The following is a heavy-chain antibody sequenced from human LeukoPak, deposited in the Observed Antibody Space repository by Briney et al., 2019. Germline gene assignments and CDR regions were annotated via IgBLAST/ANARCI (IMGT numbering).Heavy chain of an antibody. CDR1: GGSISSYY. Sequence: SETLSLTCTVSGGSISSYYWSWIRQPPGKGLEWIGYIYYIGSTNYNPSLESRVTISVDTSKNQFSLKLSSVTAADTAVYYCATLGNSGNYYSMDVWGKGTTVTVSS. J-gene: IGHJ6*03. CDR2: IYYIGST. D-gene: IGHD4-23*01. CDR3: ATLGNSGNYYSMDV. V-gene: IGHV4-59*01.